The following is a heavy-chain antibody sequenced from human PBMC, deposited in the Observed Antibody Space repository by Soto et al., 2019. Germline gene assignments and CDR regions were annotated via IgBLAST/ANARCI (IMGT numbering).Heavy chain of an antibody. V-gene: IGHV1-69*13. CDR2: IIPIFGTA. Sequence: SVKVSCKASGGTFSSYAISWVRQAPGQGLEWMGGIIPIFGTANYAQKFQGRVTITADESTSTAYMELSSLRSEDTAVYYCARDIGGYYYDSSGYQNWSDPWGQGTLVTVSS. D-gene: IGHD3-22*01. CDR3: ARDIGGYYYDSSGYQNWSDP. CDR1: GGTFSSYA. J-gene: IGHJ5*02.